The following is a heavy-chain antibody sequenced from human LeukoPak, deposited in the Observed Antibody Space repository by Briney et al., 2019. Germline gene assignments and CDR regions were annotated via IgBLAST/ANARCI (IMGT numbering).Heavy chain of an antibody. CDR1: GGSFSGYY. D-gene: IGHD3-10*01. Sequence: SETLSLTCAVYGGSFSGYYWSWIRQPPGKGLEWIGEINHSGSTNYNPSLKSRVTISVDTSKNQFSLKLSSVTAADTAVYYCARYADYYGSGNYYFDYWGQGTLVTVSS. CDR3: ARYADYYGSGNYYFDY. J-gene: IGHJ4*02. CDR2: INHSGST. V-gene: IGHV4-34*01.